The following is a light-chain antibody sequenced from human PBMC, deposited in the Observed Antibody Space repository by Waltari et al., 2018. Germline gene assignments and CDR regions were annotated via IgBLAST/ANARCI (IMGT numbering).Light chain of an antibody. CDR2: SAS. CDR3: QQYKNWPQWT. J-gene: IGKJ1*01. CDR1: QSVNSN. V-gene: IGKV3-15*01. Sequence: ELLMTQSPATLSVAPGERATASCRASQSVNSNLAWYQQKPGQAPRLLIYSASTMATGVPARFSGSGSGTEFTLTISRLQSEDFAVYYCQQYKNWPQWTFGQGTKVDSK.